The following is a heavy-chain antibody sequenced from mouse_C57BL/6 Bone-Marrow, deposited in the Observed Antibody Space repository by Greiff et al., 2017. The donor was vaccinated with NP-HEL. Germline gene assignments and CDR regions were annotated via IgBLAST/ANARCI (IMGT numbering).Heavy chain of an antibody. J-gene: IGHJ2*01. CDR2: IYPRSGNT. V-gene: IGHV1-81*01. CDR1: GYTFTSYG. CDR3: APSSYYYGSSFDY. D-gene: IGHD1-1*01. Sequence: QVQLQQSGAELARPGASVKLSCKASGYTFTSYGISWVKQRTGQGLEWIGEIYPRSGNTYYNEKFKGKATLTADKSSSTAYMELRSLTSEDSAVYFCAPSSYYYGSSFDYWGQGTTLTVSS.